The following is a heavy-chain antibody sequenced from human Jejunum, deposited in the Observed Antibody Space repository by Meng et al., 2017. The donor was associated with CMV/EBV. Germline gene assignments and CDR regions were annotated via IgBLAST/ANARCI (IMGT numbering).Heavy chain of an antibody. CDR3: SRGRDGTYWKTDC. J-gene: IGHJ4*02. Sequence: QVQLQESGPGLVKPSETLSLTCTVSGDSMNNYYWNWVRQPPGKGLEWIGYINYSGTTSYNPSLKSRVTISIDTSKIQFSLKLTSVTAADTAMYFCSRGRDGTYWKTDCWGQGTLVTVSS. V-gene: IGHV4-59*01. CDR1: GDSMNNYY. D-gene: IGHD1-26*01. CDR2: INYSGTT.